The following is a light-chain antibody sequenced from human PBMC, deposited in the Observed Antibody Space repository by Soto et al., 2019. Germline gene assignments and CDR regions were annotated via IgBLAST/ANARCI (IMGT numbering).Light chain of an antibody. CDR3: TSYTSSTTNYV. Sequence: QSVLTQPASVSGSPGQSITFSCTGTSSDIGGYNYVSWYRQHPGKAPKLMIYEVSNRPSGVSDRFSGSKSGNTASLTISGLQAEDEADYYCTSYTSSTTNYVFGTGTKLTVL. J-gene: IGLJ1*01. CDR2: EVS. V-gene: IGLV2-14*01. CDR1: SSDIGGYNY.